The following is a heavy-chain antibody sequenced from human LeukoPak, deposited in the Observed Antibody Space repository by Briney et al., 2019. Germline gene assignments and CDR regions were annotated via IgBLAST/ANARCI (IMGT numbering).Heavy chain of an antibody. J-gene: IGHJ4*02. CDR1: GFSFSDHF. CDR2: SRDKGNSYST. CDR3: IRRVGATTVRDY. D-gene: IGHD1-26*01. Sequence: GGSLRLSCAASGFSFSDHFMDWVRHAPGKGLEWVGRSRDKGNSYSTEYAASVKGRFTISRDDSKNSVYLQMNSLKTEDTAVYYCIRRVGATTVRDYWGQGTLVTVSS. V-gene: IGHV3-72*01.